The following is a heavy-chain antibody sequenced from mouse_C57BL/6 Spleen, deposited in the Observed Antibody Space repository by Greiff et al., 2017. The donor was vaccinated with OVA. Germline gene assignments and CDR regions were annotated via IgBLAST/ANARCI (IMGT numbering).Heavy chain of an antibody. CDR1: GYSITSGYY. Sequence: EVKLMESGPGLVKPSQSLSLTCSVTGYSITSGYYWNWIRQFPGNKLEWMGYISYDGSNNYNPSLKNRISITRDTSKNQFFLKLNSVTTEDTATYYCARRDYAFAYWGQGTLVTVSA. J-gene: IGHJ3*01. CDR3: ARRDYAFAY. V-gene: IGHV3-6*01. CDR2: ISYDGSN. D-gene: IGHD1-1*01.